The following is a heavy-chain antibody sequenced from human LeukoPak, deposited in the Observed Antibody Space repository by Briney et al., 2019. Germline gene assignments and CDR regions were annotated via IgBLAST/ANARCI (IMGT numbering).Heavy chain of an antibody. Sequence: AGGSLRLSCAASGFTFSSHAMSWVRQAPGKGLEWVSAISGSGGSTYYADSVKGRFTISRDNSKNTLYLQMNSLRAEDTAVYYCAKFRDGYNYYFDYWGQGTLVTVSS. CDR2: ISGSGGST. V-gene: IGHV3-23*01. CDR1: GFTFSSHA. J-gene: IGHJ4*02. D-gene: IGHD5-24*01. CDR3: AKFRDGYNYYFDY.